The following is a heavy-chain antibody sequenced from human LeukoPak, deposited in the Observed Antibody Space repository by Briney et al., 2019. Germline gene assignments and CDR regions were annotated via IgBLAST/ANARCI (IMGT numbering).Heavy chain of an antibody. CDR1: GFAFSSYW. CDR2: IKQDGSEK. CDR3: ARIAVQTSTQFDY. D-gene: IGHD6-19*01. Sequence: GGSLRLSCAASGFAFSSYWMSWVRQAPGKGLEWVANIKQDGSEKYYVDSVKGRFTISRGNAKNSLYLQMNSLRAEDTAVYYCARIAVQTSTQFDYWGQGTLVTVSS. V-gene: IGHV3-7*01. J-gene: IGHJ4*02.